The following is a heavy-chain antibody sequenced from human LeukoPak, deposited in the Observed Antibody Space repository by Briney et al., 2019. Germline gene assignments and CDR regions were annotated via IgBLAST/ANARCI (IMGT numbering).Heavy chain of an antibody. CDR2: IYSGGST. CDR1: GFNGSSHY. CDR3: ARGGSSLVPIDY. Sequence: GSLRLSCAASGFNGSSHYKNWVRPAPREGLGWVSVIYSGGSTYYADSVKGRFTISRDNSKNTLYLQMNSLRAEDTAVYYCARGGSSLVPIDYWGQGTLVTVSS. J-gene: IGHJ4*02. D-gene: IGHD3-16*01. V-gene: IGHV3-66*01.